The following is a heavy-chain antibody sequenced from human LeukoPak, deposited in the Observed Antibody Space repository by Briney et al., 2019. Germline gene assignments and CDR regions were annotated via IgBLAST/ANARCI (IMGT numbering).Heavy chain of an antibody. CDR2: VNPNSGDT. J-gene: IGHJ4*02. Sequence: ASVKVSCKASGYTFSAFHIHWVRLAPGQGPEWMGWVNPNSGDTNYAQRFRGRVTMTRDTSINTAYMELSSLRSDDTAVYYCARSNYYGSQSEYWGQGTLVAVSS. CDR1: GYTFSAFH. D-gene: IGHD3-10*01. CDR3: ARSNYYGSQSEY. V-gene: IGHV1-2*02.